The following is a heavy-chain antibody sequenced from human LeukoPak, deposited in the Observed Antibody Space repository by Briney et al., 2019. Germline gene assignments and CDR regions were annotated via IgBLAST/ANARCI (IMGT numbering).Heavy chain of an antibody. V-gene: IGHV3-64D*06. CDR2: INNNGGST. CDR3: VKAKVGATFDS. Sequence: SGGSLRLSYSASGFTFSSYSMDWVRQAPGKRPEYVSGINNNGGSTQYADSVKGRFTISRDNSKNTVYLQMSSLRPEDTAVYYCVKAKVGATFDSWGPGTLVTVSS. D-gene: IGHD1-26*01. J-gene: IGHJ4*02. CDR1: GFTFSSYS.